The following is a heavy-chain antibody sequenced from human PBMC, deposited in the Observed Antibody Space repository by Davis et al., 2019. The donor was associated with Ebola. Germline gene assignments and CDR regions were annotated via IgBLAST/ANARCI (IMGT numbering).Heavy chain of an antibody. CDR3: AADLYSGYDSPDF. J-gene: IGHJ4*02. D-gene: IGHD5-12*01. Sequence: ASVKVSCKASGYTFTSYDINWVRQATGQGLEWMGWMNPNSGNTGYAQKFQGRVTMTRNTSISTAYMELSSLRSEDTAVYYCAADLYSGYDSPDFWGQGTLVTVSS. CDR1: GYTFTSYD. V-gene: IGHV1-8*01. CDR2: MNPNSGNT.